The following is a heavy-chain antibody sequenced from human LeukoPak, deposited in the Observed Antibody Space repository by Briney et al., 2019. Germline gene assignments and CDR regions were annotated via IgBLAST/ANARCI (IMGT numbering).Heavy chain of an antibody. V-gene: IGHV1-69*04. CDR3: ARVPTMVRGVILLYYYGMDV. J-gene: IGHJ6*02. CDR2: IIPILGIA. Sequence: ASVKVSCKASGGTFSSYAISWVRQAPGQGLEWMGRIIPILGIANYAQKFQGGVTITADKSTSTAYMELSSLRSEDTAVYYCARVPTMVRGVILLYYYGMDVWGQGTTVTVSS. D-gene: IGHD3-10*01. CDR1: GGTFSSYA.